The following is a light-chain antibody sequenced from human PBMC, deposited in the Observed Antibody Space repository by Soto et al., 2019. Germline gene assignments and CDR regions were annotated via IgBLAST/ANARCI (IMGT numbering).Light chain of an antibody. CDR3: CSYAGTYTLA. V-gene: IGLV2-11*01. Sequence: QSVLTQPRSVSGSPGQSVTISCTGTTSDVGDYNDVSWYQQHPGKAPKLMIYDVSKRPSGVPDRFSGSKSGNPASLTISGLQAEDEADYYCCSYAGTYTLAFGTGTKVTV. CDR2: DVS. J-gene: IGLJ1*01. CDR1: TSDVGDYND.